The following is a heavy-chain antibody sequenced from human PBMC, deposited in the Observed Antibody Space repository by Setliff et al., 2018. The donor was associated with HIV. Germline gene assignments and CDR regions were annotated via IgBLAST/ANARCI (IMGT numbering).Heavy chain of an antibody. D-gene: IGHD2-21*01. J-gene: IGHJ4*02. Sequence: ASVKVSCKVYGYTLSELSIHWVRQAPRKGLEWMGYFDPQDGETVYAQKFQGRVTLTEDTSTGTAYMELSGLRSEDTAVYYCTRGPLLAGLGPYYFDHWGQETLVTVSS. CDR1: GYTLSELS. CDR3: TRGPLLAGLGPYYFDH. V-gene: IGHV1-24*01. CDR2: FDPQDGET.